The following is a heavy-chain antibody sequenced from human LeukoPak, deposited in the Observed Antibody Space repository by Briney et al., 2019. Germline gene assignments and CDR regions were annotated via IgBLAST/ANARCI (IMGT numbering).Heavy chain of an antibody. CDR1: GFTFSSYA. J-gene: IGHJ4*02. CDR2: ISGSDGST. CDR3: AKDPRRVTTVTTFYFDY. Sequence: GGSLRLSCAASGFTFSSYAMSWVRQAPGKGLEWVSAISGSDGSTYYADSVKGRFTISRDNSKNTLYLQMNSLRAEDTAIYYCAKDPRRVTTVTTFYFDYWGQGTLVTVSS. D-gene: IGHD4-17*01. V-gene: IGHV3-23*01.